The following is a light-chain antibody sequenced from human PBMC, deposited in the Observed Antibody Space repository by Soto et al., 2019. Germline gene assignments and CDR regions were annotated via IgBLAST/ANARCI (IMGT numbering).Light chain of an antibody. CDR1: NIGSKN. Sequence: SYELTQPLSVSVALGQTARITCGGNNIGSKNVHWYQQKPGQAPVLVIYRDSNRPSGIPERFSGSNSGNTATLTISRAQAGDEADYYCQVWYSSTYVFGTGTKVTVL. J-gene: IGLJ1*01. CDR2: RDS. CDR3: QVWYSSTYV. V-gene: IGLV3-9*01.